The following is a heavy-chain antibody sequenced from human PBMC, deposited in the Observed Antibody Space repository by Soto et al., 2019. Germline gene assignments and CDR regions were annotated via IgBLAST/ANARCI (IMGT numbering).Heavy chain of an antibody. Sequence: PSETLSLTCTVSRRSISSYYWSWIRQPPGKGLEWIGDLYYTGSTNYNPSLKSRVTISVYTSQSQFYLKLSSLTAPHTAADYRARLTVNYHFSLNLGGQGTLVALGS. CDR1: RRSISSYY. V-gene: IGHV4-59*08. CDR2: LYYTGST. CDR3: ARLTVNYHFSLNL. J-gene: IGHJ4*02. D-gene: IGHD3-3*02.